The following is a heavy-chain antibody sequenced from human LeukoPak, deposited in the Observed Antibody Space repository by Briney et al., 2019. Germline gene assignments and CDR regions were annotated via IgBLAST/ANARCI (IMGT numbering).Heavy chain of an antibody. CDR2: INPNSGGT. CDR3: ASLPDDYGPDGGVDY. CDR1: GYTFTGYY. Sequence: ASVKVSCTASGYTFTGYYMLWVRQAPGQGLEWMGWINPNSGGTNYAQKFQGRVTMTRDTSISTAYMELSRLRSDDTAVYYCASLPDDYGPDGGVDYWGQGTLVTVSS. J-gene: IGHJ4*02. D-gene: IGHD4-17*01. V-gene: IGHV1-2*02.